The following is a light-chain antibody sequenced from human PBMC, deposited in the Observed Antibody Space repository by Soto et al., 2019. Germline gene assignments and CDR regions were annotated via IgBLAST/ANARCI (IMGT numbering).Light chain of an antibody. CDR3: CSYAGSSTLYV. CDR1: SNEVGSYNL. J-gene: IGLJ1*01. V-gene: IGLV2-23*02. Sequence: QSVLTQPASGSGSPGQSITISCTGNSNEVGSYNLVSWYQQHPGKAPKLMIYEVSKRPSGVSNRFSGSKSGNTASLTISGLQAEDEADYYCCSYAGSSTLYVFGTGTKVTVL. CDR2: EVS.